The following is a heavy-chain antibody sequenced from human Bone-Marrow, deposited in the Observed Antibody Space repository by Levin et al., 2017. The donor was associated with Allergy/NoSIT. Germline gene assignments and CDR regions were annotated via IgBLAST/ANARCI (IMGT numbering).Heavy chain of an antibody. V-gene: IGHV4-30-4*01. J-gene: IGHJ3*01. CDR1: GGSINSRDYY. CDR3: ARATPTNTFDV. Sequence: SETLSLTCTVSGGSINSRDYYWSWIRQPPGKGLEWVGYIYYTGGAYYSPSLQSRLSISVDTSNNLFSLNVSSVTAADTAIYYCARATPTNTFDVWGQGTMVTASS. CDR2: IYYTGGA.